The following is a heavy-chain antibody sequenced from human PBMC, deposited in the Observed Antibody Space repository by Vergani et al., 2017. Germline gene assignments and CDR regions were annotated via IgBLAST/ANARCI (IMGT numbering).Heavy chain of an antibody. D-gene: IGHD3-22*01. J-gene: IGHJ4*02. Sequence: EVQLLESGGGLVQPGGSLRLSCAASGFSFSSYAMTWVRQAPGKGLEWVSGISSSGGGTSYVDSVKGRFTISRDNSKNTLFLQMNSLRAEDTAVYYCARDLFYYDSSGYYSGFFDYWGQGTLVTVSS. V-gene: IGHV3-23*01. CDR1: GFSFSSYA. CDR2: ISSSGGGT. CDR3: ARDLFYYDSSGYYSGFFDY.